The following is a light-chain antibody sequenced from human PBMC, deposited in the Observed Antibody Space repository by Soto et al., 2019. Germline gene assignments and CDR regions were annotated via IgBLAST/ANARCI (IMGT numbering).Light chain of an antibody. J-gene: IGLJ1*01. V-gene: IGLV2-14*01. CDR2: EVS. CDR3: SSYTSSSTLYV. CDR1: SCDVGGYNY. Sequence: QSVLTQPASVSGSPGQSITISCTGTSCDVGGYNYVSWYQQHPGKAPKLMIYEVSNRPSGASNRFSGSKSGNTASLTISGLQAEDEADYYCSSYTSSSTLYVFGTGTKVTVL.